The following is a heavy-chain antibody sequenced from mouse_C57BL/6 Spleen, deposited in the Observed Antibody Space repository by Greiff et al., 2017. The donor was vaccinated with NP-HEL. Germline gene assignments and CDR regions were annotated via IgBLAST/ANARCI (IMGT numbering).Heavy chain of an antibody. CDR3: TRRFRLRWYFDV. V-gene: IGHV1-15*01. J-gene: IGHJ1*03. CDR2: IDPETGGT. CDR1: GYTFTDYE. D-gene: IGHD2-2*01. Sequence: QVHVKQSGAELVRPGASVTLSCKASGYTFTDYEMHWVKQTPVHGLEWIGAIDPETGGTAYNQKFKGKAILTSDKSSSTAYMELRSLTSEDSAVYYSTRRFRLRWYFDVWGTGTTVTVSS.